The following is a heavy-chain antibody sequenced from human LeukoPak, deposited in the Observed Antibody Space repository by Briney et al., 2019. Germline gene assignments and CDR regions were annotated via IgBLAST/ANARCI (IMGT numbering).Heavy chain of an antibody. J-gene: IGHJ4*02. D-gene: IGHD2-2*01. V-gene: IGHV3-23*01. CDR3: AKLGCSSTSCYANFDY. CDR1: GFTFSSYT. Sequence: GGSLRLSCAASGFTFSSYTMSWVRQAPGKGLEWVSTITTSDGNTYYADSVKGRFTISRDNSKNTLYLQMNSLRAEDTAVYYCAKLGCSSTSCYANFDYWGQGTLVTVSS. CDR2: ITTSDGNT.